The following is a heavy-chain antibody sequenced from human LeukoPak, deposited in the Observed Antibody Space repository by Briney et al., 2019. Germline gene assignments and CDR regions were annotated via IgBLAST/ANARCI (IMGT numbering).Heavy chain of an antibody. V-gene: IGHV3-48*03. J-gene: IGHJ1*01. D-gene: IGHD3-22*01. CDR1: GFTFSSYE. CDR2: ISSSGSTK. CDR3: VRDRYGYQSTGYHPEHFQH. Sequence: GGSLRLSCAASGFTFSSYEMNWVRQAPGKGLEWVSYISSSGSTKYYADSVKGRFTISRDNAKNSLYLQMNSLRLEDAAVYYCVRDRYGYQSTGYHPEHFQHWGQGTLVTVSP.